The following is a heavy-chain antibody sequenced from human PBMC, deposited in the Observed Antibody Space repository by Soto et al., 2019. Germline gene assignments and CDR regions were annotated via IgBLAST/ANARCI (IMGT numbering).Heavy chain of an antibody. D-gene: IGHD1-26*01. V-gene: IGHV6-1*01. CDR1: GDSVSSNSAG. CDR3: ARGEQYSGRIFDY. Sequence: SQTLSLTCAITGDSVSSNSAGWSWVRQSPSRGLEWLGRTYYRSKWYYEYAVSVRGRITINPDTSKNQYSLQLNSVTPEDTAVYFCARGEQYSGRIFDYRGQGTLVT. CDR2: TYYRSKWYY. J-gene: IGHJ4*01.